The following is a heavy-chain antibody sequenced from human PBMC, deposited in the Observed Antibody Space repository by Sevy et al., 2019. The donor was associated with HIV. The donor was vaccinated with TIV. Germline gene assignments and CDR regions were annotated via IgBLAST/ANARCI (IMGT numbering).Heavy chain of an antibody. CDR3: AKGGDSSSWKRYYYYMDV. CDR1: GFSFDSYG. Sequence: GGSLRLSCAVSGFSFDSYGMTWVRQAPGKGLEWVSGISGSGTRTYYADSVKGRFIISRDNSKNTLYLQMNSLRSEDTAVYYCAKGGDSSSWKRYYYYMDVWGKGTTVTVSS. CDR2: ISGSGTRT. D-gene: IGHD6-13*01. V-gene: IGHV3-23*01. J-gene: IGHJ6*03.